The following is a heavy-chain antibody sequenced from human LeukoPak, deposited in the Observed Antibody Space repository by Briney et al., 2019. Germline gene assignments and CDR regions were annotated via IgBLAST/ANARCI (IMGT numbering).Heavy chain of an antibody. Sequence: GASVKVSCKASGITFSSFAISWVRQAPAQGLEWLGRIIPILNMSNYAQKFQGRVTIAADKSTNTVYMELSSLRSEDTAMYYCARPHYYGSGTYYPGWFDPWGQGTLVTVSS. CDR3: ARPHYYGSGTYYPGWFDP. V-gene: IGHV1-69*04. CDR1: GITFSSFA. CDR2: IIPILNMS. J-gene: IGHJ5*02. D-gene: IGHD3-10*01.